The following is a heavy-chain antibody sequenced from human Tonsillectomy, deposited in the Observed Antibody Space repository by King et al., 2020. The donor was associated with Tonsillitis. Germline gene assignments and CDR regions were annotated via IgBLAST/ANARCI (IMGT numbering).Heavy chain of an antibody. CDR3: ARGHLEDCSSTSCYVEYGLDV. J-gene: IGHJ6*02. CDR1: GFTFISYG. D-gene: IGHD2-2*01. Sequence: VQLVESGGGVVQPGRSLRLSCAASGFTFISYGIHWVRQAPGKGLEWVALISYDGSSKYYADSVTGRFTISRDNSKNTLYLQMNSLRGEDTAVYYCARGHLEDCSSTSCYVEYGLDVWGQGTTVTVSS. V-gene: IGHV3-30*04. CDR2: ISYDGSSK.